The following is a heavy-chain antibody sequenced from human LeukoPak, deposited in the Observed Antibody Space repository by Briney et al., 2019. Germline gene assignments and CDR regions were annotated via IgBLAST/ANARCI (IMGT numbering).Heavy chain of an antibody. CDR2: IYTSGST. Sequence: PSETLSLTCTVSGGSISSYYWSWIRQPAGKGLEWIGPIYTSGSTNYNPSLKSRVTMSVDTSKNQFSLKLSSVSAADTTVYCCARYGGGWYGNNWFDPSGEGSLVTVSS. V-gene: IGHV4-4*07. D-gene: IGHD6-19*01. CDR3: ARYGGGWYGNNWFDP. J-gene: IGHJ5*02. CDR1: GGSISSYY.